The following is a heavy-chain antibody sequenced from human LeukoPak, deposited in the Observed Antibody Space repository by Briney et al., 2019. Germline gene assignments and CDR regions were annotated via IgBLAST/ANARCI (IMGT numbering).Heavy chain of an antibody. V-gene: IGHV3-23*01. CDR1: GFTFSGHW. CDR3: AKVTQFPPDTIFGVVISSPYYFDY. J-gene: IGHJ4*02. D-gene: IGHD3-3*01. Sequence: GGSLRLSCVASGFTFSGHWMSWVRQAPGKGLEWVSAISGSGGSTYYAGSVKGRFTISRDNSKNTLYLQMNSLRAEDTAVYYCAKVTQFPPDTIFGVVISSPYYFDYWGQGTLVTVSS. CDR2: ISGSGGST.